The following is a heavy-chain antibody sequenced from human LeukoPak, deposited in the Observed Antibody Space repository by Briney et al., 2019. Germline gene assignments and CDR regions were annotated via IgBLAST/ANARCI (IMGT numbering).Heavy chain of an antibody. D-gene: IGHD3-3*01. V-gene: IGHV3-23*01. CDR3: AKAEVGNYDFWSGYYFVY. CDR1: GFTFSSYA. Sequence: GGSLRLSCAASGFTFSSYAMTWVRQAPGKGLEWVSAISDSGGTTYYADSVKGRFTISRDNSKNTLYLQMNSLRAEDTAVYYCAKAEVGNYDFWSGYYFVYWGQGTLVTVSS. CDR2: ISDSGGTT. J-gene: IGHJ4*02.